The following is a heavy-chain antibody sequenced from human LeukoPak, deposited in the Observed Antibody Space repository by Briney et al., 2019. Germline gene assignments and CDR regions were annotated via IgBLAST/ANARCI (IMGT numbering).Heavy chain of an antibody. CDR1: GGSISGRTYY. J-gene: IGHJ3*02. Sequence: PSETLSLTCTVSGGSISGRTYYWGWIRQPPGKGLEWIGSVYYSGGTYYNPSLKSRVTISVATSKNQFSLRLSSVTAADTAVYYCARRNDVFDIWGQGTMVTVSS. V-gene: IGHV4-39*01. CDR3: ARRNDVFDI. CDR2: VYYSGGT.